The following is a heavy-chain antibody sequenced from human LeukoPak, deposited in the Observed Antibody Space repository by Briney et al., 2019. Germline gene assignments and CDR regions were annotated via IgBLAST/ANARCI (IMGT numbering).Heavy chain of an antibody. CDR2: ISYDGSNK. Sequence: GGSLRLSCAASGFTFSSYAMHWVLQAPGKGLEWVAVISYDGSNKYYADSVKGRFTISRDNSKNTLYLQMNSLRAEDTAVYYCARDDFDYWGQGTLVTVSS. V-gene: IGHV3-30-3*01. J-gene: IGHJ4*02. CDR3: ARDDFDY. CDR1: GFTFSSYA.